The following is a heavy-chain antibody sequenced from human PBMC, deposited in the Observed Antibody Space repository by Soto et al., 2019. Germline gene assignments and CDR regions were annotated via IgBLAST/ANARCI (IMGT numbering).Heavy chain of an antibody. Sequence: SETLSLTCAVSSGSISSSNWWSWVRQPPGKGLEWIGEIYHSGSTNYNPSLKSRVTISVDKSKNQFSLKLSSVTAADTAVYYCARLVVVPAAISYFDYWGQGTLVTVS. J-gene: IGHJ4*02. D-gene: IGHD2-2*02. CDR2: IYHSGST. V-gene: IGHV4-4*02. CDR1: SGSISSSNW. CDR3: ARLVVVPAAISYFDY.